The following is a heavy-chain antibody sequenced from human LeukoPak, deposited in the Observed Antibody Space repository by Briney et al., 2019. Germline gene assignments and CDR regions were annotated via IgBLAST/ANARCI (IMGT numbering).Heavy chain of an antibody. Sequence: SETLSLTCAVYGGSFSGYYWSWIRQPPGKWLEWIGEINDSGSSNYSPSLKSRVTISVDASKNQFSLTLSSVTAADTAVYYRARLPTDYYYVWGSSYWGQGTLVTVCS. V-gene: IGHV4-34*01. CDR1: GGSFSGYY. D-gene: IGHD3-16*01. CDR3: ARLPTDYYYVWGSSY. CDR2: INDSGSS. J-gene: IGHJ4*02.